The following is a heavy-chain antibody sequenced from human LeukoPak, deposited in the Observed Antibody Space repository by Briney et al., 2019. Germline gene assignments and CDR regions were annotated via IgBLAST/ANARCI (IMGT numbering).Heavy chain of an antibody. J-gene: IGHJ6*02. CDR1: GFTFSSYD. Sequence: GGSLRLSCAACGFTFSSYDMHWVRQATGKGLEWVSAIGTAGDTYYPGSVKGQFTISRENAKNSLYLQMNSLRAEDTAVYYCASLQNVPSYYYYYVMDVWGQGTTVTVSS. D-gene: IGHD2/OR15-2a*01. CDR2: IGTAGDT. CDR3: ASLQNVPSYYYYYVMDV. V-gene: IGHV3-13*03.